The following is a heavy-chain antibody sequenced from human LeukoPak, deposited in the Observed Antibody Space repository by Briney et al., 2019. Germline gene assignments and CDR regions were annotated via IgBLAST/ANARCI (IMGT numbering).Heavy chain of an antibody. CDR3: ATLRAVGGIHGMDV. V-gene: IGHV1-24*01. Sequence: ASVNVSCKVSGYTLTELSMHWVRQAPGKGLEWMGGFYPEDGETIYSQKFQGRVTMTEDTSTDTAYMELSSMRSEDTAVYYCATLRAVGGIHGMDVWGQGTTVTVSS. J-gene: IGHJ6*02. CDR2: FYPEDGET. CDR1: GYTLTELS. D-gene: IGHD6-19*01.